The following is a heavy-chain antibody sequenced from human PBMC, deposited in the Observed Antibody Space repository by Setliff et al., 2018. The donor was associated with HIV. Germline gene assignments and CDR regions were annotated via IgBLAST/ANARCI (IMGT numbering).Heavy chain of an antibody. CDR1: GFTFSDYY. CDR2: VRPYNADK. J-gene: IGHJ6*03. D-gene: IGHD1-26*01. V-gene: IGHV1-2*02. CDR3: ARAGRSGSYNHYYYYYMDV. Sequence: ASVKVSCKASGFTFSDYYMHWVRQAPGQGLEWMGWVRPYNADKNYAQKFQGRVTMTSDTSISTAYLELSGLTSDDTAIYYCARAGRSGSYNHYYYYYMDVWGKGTTVTVSS.